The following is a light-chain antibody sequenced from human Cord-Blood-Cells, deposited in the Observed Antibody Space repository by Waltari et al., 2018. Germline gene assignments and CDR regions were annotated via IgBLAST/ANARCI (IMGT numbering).Light chain of an antibody. CDR3: QQRSNWLT. Sequence: EIVLTQSPATLSLSPGERATLSYSASQSVSSYLAWYQQKPGQAPRLPIYDASNRATGIPARFSGSGSGTDFTLTISSLEPEDFAVYYCQQRSNWLTFGGGTKVEIK. J-gene: IGKJ4*01. CDR1: QSVSSY. CDR2: DAS. V-gene: IGKV3-11*01.